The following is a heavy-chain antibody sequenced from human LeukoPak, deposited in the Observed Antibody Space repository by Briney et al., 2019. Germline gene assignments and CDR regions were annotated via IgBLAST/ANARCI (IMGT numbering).Heavy chain of an antibody. CDR1: GFTFSDYS. D-gene: IGHD5-12*01. CDR2: ISSSSSTI. J-gene: IGHJ4*02. V-gene: IGHV3-48*02. CDR3: ARSYGGYTDS. Sequence: GGSLRLSCAASGFTFSDYSMNWVRLAPGKGLEWVSYISSSSSTIYYADSVKGRFTISRDSAKNSLYLQMNSLRDEDTAVYYCARSYGGYTDSWGQGTLVTVSS.